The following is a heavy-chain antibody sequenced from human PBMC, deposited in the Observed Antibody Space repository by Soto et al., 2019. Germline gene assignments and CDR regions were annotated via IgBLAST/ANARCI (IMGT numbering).Heavy chain of an antibody. V-gene: IGHV3-23*01. Sequence: EVQLLESGGGLVQPGGSLRLSCAASGFPYNIYGMSWVRQVPGKGLQWVSSIDANGGGTFYADSVKGRFTISRDNSKNALYLQMNNLRVDDTALYYCVKGQAAADGNWGPGSLVTVSS. D-gene: IGHD6-13*01. CDR2: IDANGGGT. J-gene: IGHJ1*01. CDR1: GFPYNIYG. CDR3: VKGQAAADGN.